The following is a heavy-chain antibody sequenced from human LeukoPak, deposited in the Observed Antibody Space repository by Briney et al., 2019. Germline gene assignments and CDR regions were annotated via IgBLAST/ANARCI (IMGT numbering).Heavy chain of an antibody. CDR1: GFTFSTYA. CDR2: ISYDGRNK. Sequence: GTSLRLSCAVSGFTFSTYARHWVRQAPGQGLEWMAFISYDGRNKYYAYSVKGRVTISRDNSKNTLYLQMNSLRVEDTAVYYCVNVVAATDYYSSGMDVWGQGTTVTVSS. CDR3: VNVVAATDYYSSGMDV. V-gene: IGHV3-30*18. D-gene: IGHD2-15*01. J-gene: IGHJ6*02.